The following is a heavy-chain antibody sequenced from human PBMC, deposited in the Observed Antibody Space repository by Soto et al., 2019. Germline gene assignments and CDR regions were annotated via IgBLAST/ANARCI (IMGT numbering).Heavy chain of an antibody. J-gene: IGHJ6*02. V-gene: IGHV1-69*01. CDR2: IIPISGTA. D-gene: IGHD2-2*01. CDR1: GGTFSSYC. CDR3: ARSQGSSTSLEIYYYYYYGMDV. Sequence: QVQLVQSGAEVKKPGSSVKVSCKASGGTFSSYCIIWVRQAPGQGLEWMGGIIPISGTANYAQKFQGRVTITADESTSTAYMELSSLRSEDTAVYYCARSQGSSTSLEIYYYYYYGMDVWGQGTTVTVSS.